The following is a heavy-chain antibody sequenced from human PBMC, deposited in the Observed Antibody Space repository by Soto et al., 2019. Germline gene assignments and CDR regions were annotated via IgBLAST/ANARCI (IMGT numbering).Heavy chain of an antibody. CDR1: GGSFSGYY. CDR3: ARGRSNYYYYYMDV. V-gene: IGHV4-34*01. CDR2: INHSGST. Sequence: SETLSLTCAVYGGSFSGYYWSWIRQPPGKGLEWIGEINHSGSTNYNPSIKSRVTISVDTSKNQFSLKLSSVTAADTVVYYCARGRSNYYYYYMDVWGKGTTVTVSS. D-gene: IGHD2-2*01. J-gene: IGHJ6*03.